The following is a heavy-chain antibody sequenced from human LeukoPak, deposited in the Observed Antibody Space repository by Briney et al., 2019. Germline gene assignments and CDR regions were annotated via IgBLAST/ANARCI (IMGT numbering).Heavy chain of an antibody. CDR2: TYYRSKWYS. CDR1: GDIVSANNAA. CDR3: ARDSSAMFDY. V-gene: IGHV6-1*01. J-gene: IGHJ4*02. Sequence: SQTLSLTCAISGDIVSANNAAWNWIRQSPSRGLEWLGRTYYRSKWYSDYAISMKGRITFNPDTSKNQFSLQLNSITPEDTAVYYCARDSSAMFDYWGQGILVAVSS. D-gene: IGHD2-2*01.